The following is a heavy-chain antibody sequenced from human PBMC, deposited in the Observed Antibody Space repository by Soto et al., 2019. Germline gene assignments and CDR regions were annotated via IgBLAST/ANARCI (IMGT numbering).Heavy chain of an antibody. V-gene: IGHV4-39*01. CDR2: IYYSGTT. CDR3: ASIYGGNFPPFH. J-gene: IGHJ4*02. Sequence: SETLSLTCTVSGDSISRGTYYWGWIRQPPGKGLEWIGNIYYSGTTYYNPSLKSRVTISVDTSKNQFSLKLSSVTAADTAVYYCASIYGGNFPPFHWGQGTQVTRLL. D-gene: IGHD4-17*01. CDR1: GDSISRGTYY.